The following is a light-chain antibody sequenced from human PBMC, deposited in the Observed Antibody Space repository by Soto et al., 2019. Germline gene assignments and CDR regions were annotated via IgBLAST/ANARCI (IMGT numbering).Light chain of an antibody. CDR2: GAS. CDR1: QSVSSSY. J-gene: IGKJ1*01. Sequence: EIVLTQSPGTLSLSPGERATLSCRASQSVSSSYLAWYQQKPGQAPRLLIYGASSRATGIPDRFSGSGSGTDFTLTICRLEPEDFAVYYCQQYGSPWTFGQGTKVEIK. CDR3: QQYGSPWT. V-gene: IGKV3-20*01.